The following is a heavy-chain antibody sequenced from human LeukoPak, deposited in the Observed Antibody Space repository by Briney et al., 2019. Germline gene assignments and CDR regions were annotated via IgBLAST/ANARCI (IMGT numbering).Heavy chain of an antibody. V-gene: IGHV3-53*01. J-gene: IGHJ6*03. Sequence: GGSLRLSCTVSGFTVSSNSMSWVRQAPGKGLEWVSFIYSGSTHYSDSVKGRFTISRDNSKNTLYLQMNSLRAEDTAVYYCAREGLRYFDWLNQNNYYYYYYMDVWGKGTTVTISS. CDR2: IYSGST. CDR3: AREGLRYFDWLNQNNYYYYYYMDV. D-gene: IGHD3-9*01. CDR1: GFTVSSNS.